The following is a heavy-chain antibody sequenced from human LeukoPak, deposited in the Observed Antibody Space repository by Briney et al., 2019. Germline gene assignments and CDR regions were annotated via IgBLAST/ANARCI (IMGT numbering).Heavy chain of an antibody. Sequence: GGFLRLSCAASGFTFSTYWMNWVRQAPGKGLEWVANIKQDGSEKYYVDSVKGRFTISRDNAKNSLYLQMNSLRAEDTAMYYCASPMGATPWDAFDIWGQGTRVTVSP. D-gene: IGHD1-26*01. CDR1: GFTFSTYW. CDR3: ASPMGATPWDAFDI. V-gene: IGHV3-7*01. CDR2: IKQDGSEK. J-gene: IGHJ3*02.